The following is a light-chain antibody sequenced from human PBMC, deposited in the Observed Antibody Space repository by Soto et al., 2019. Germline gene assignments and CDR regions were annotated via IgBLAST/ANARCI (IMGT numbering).Light chain of an antibody. CDR2: GAS. CDR3: QQYNNWPRALT. CDR1: QSVSSN. V-gene: IGKV3-15*01. Sequence: EIVMTQSPATLSVSPGVRATLSCRASQSVSSNLAWYQQKPGQAPRLLIYGASTRATGIPARFSGSGSGTEFTLTISSLQSEDFAVYYCQQYNNWPRALTFGGGTKVEIK. J-gene: IGKJ4*01.